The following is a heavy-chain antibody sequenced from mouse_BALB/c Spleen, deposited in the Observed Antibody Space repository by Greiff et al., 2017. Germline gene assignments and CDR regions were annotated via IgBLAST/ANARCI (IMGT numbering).Heavy chain of an antibody. CDR3: ARLTWFAY. V-gene: IGHV14-3*02. CDR2: IDPANGNT. J-gene: IGHJ3*01. CDR1: GFNIKDTY. Sequence: VQLKQSGAELVKPGASVKLSCTASGFNIKDTYMHWVKQRPEQGLEWIGRIDPANGNTKYDPKFQGKATITADTSSNTAYLQLSSLTSEDTAVYYCARLTWFAYWGQGTLVTVSA.